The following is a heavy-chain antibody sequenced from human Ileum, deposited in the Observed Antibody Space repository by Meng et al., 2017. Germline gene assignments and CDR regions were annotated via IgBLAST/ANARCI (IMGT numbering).Heavy chain of an antibody. CDR1: GFSFSSSW. Sequence: EVQLVEPGGGVGQPGGSLRRSCVASGFSFSSSWMHWVRQAPGKGLVWVSRIKGEGSRTSYADFVRGRFTISRDNAKNTLFLQINSLRAEDTAVYYCARDLSSEWELLNWGQGTLVTVSS. J-gene: IGHJ4*02. D-gene: IGHD1-26*01. CDR3: ARDLSSEWELLN. CDR2: IKGEGSRT. V-gene: IGHV3-74*01.